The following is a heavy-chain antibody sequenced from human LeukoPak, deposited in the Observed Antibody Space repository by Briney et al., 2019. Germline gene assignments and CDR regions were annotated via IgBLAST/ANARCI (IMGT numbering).Heavy chain of an antibody. CDR1: GFTLSSYA. J-gene: IGHJ4*02. D-gene: IGHD3-22*01. Sequence: GGSLRLSCAASGFTLSSYAMSWVRQAPGKGLEWVSAISDSGNTYHADSVKGRFTISRDNSKNTLYLQMNSLRAEDTAVYYCAKDEGSGSDYWGQGTLVTVSS. CDR2: ISDSGNT. CDR3: AKDEGSGSDY. V-gene: IGHV3-23*01.